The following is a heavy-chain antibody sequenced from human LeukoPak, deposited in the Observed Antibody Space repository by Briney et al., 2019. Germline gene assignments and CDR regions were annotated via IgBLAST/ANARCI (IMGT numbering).Heavy chain of an antibody. D-gene: IGHD3-10*01. CDR1: GFTFSSYA. CDR3: AKDLVLLWFGELEWGAFDI. J-gene: IGHJ3*02. V-gene: IGHV3-23*01. Sequence: GGSLRLSCTASGFTFSSYAMNWVRQAPGKGLEWVSAVSGSGGSTYYADSVKGRFTISRDNSKNTVYLQMNSLRAEDTAVYYCAKDLVLLWFGELEWGAFDIWGQGTMVTVSS. CDR2: VSGSGGST.